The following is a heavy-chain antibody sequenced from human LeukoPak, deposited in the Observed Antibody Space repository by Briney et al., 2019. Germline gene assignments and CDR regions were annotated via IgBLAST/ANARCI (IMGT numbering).Heavy chain of an antibody. V-gene: IGHV3-48*01. CDR1: GFTFSNFA. J-gene: IGHJ4*02. CDR3: ARGPHSGPYSEYFDS. CDR2: ISSRSTT. Sequence: GGSLRLSCVGSGFTFSNFAMNWVRQAPGKGLEWLSYISSRSTTHYADSVRGRFTISRDDAKKSVFLEMNSLRAEDTAVYYCARGPHSGPYSEYFDSWGQGTLVTVSS. D-gene: IGHD1-26*01.